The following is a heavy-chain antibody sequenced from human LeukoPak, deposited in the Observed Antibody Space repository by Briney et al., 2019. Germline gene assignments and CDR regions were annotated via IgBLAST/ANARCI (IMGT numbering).Heavy chain of an antibody. CDR1: GFTFNSYA. CDR2: ISYDGSNI. J-gene: IGHJ4*02. CDR3: ARDGVGSTIYDY. D-gene: IGHD3-3*01. Sequence: GGSLRLSCAASGFTFNSYAMHWVRQAPGEGLEWVAIISYDGSNIHYADSVKGRFTISRDNTRNTVYLQMNSLRVEDTAVYYCARDGVGSTIYDYWGQGTLVTVSS. V-gene: IGHV3-30-3*01.